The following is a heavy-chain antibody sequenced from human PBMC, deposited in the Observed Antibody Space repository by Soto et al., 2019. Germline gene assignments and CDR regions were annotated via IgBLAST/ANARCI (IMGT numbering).Heavy chain of an antibody. Sequence: GGSLRLSCAASGFTFSSYAMSWARQAPGKGLEWVSSIGVSSDAYYADSVTGRFTISRDNSRNTLYLQMNSLRAEDTAVYYCAKNYFFDSWGQVTLVTVSS. CDR1: GFTFSSYA. V-gene: IGHV3-23*01. CDR3: AKNYFFDS. CDR2: IGVSSDA. J-gene: IGHJ4*02.